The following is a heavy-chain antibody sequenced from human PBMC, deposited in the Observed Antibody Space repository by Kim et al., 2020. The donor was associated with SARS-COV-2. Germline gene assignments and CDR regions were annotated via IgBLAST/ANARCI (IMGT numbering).Heavy chain of an antibody. D-gene: IGHD3-10*01. V-gene: IGHV3-48*04. CDR2: ISSSSSTI. J-gene: IGHJ4*02. CDR3: ARVKGGSGSYYNSY. CDR1: GFTFSSYS. Sequence: GGSLRLSCAASGFTFSSYSMNWVRQAPGKGLEWVSYISSSSSTIYYADSVKGRFTISRDNAKNSLYLQMNSLRAEDTAVYYCARVKGGSGSYYNSYWGQGTLVTVSS.